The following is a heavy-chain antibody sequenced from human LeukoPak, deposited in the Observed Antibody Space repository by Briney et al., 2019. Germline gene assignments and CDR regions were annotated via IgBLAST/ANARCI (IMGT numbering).Heavy chain of an antibody. V-gene: IGHV4-34*01. CDR3: ARARGSYYDSPNWFDP. D-gene: IGHD3-22*01. CDR2: INHSGST. CDR1: GGSFSGYY. J-gene: IGHJ5*02. Sequence: SETLSLTCAVYGGSFSGYYWSWIRQPPGKGLEWIGEINHSGSTNYNPSLKSRVTISADTSKNQFSLKLSSVTAADTAVYYCARARGSYYDSPNWFDPWGQGTLVTVSS.